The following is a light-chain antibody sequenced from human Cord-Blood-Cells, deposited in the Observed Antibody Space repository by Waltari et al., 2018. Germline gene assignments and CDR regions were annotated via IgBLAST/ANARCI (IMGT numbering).Light chain of an antibody. CDR3: QQRSNWPPT. V-gene: IGKV3-11*01. CDR2: DAS. CDR1: QSVRSY. J-gene: IGKJ4*01. Sequence: EIVLTQSPATLSLSPGERATLSCRASQSVRSYLAWYQQKPGPAPRLLIYDASNRATGIPARFSGSGSGTDFTLTISSLEPEDFAVYYCQQRSNWPPTFGGGTKVEIK.